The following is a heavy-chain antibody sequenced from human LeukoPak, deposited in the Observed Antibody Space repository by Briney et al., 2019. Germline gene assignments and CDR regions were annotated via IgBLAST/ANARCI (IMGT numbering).Heavy chain of an antibody. Sequence: PGGSLRLSCAASGFTFTTYGMSWIRQAPGKGLEWVSYISSSSTTIYYPDSVKGRFTISRDNAKNSLYLQMNSLTDEDTAVYYCARDLGARGFDYWGQGALVTVSS. CDR3: ARDLGARGFDY. J-gene: IGHJ4*02. D-gene: IGHD4/OR15-4a*01. CDR1: GFTFTTYG. V-gene: IGHV3-48*02. CDR2: ISSSSTTI.